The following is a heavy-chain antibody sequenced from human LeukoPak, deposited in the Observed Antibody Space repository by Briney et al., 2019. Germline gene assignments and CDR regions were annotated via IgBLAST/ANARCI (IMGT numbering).Heavy chain of an antibody. Sequence: GGSLRLSCAASGFTFSSYGMHWVRQAPGKGLEWVAVIWYDGSNKYYADSVKGRFTISRDNSKNTLYLQMNGLRAEDTAVYYCARDRGYCSSTSCPLDYWGQGTLVTVSS. V-gene: IGHV3-33*01. D-gene: IGHD2-2*01. CDR3: ARDRGYCSSTSCPLDY. J-gene: IGHJ4*02. CDR2: IWYDGSNK. CDR1: GFTFSSYG.